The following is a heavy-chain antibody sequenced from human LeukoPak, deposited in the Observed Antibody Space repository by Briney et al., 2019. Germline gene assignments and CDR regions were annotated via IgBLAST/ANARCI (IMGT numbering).Heavy chain of an antibody. CDR2: ITSGGSNI. CDR3: ARRYCSGANSCYTGYSDY. D-gene: IGHD2-15*01. Sequence: GGSLRLSCAASGFILSDYYINWIRQAPGKGLEFVSYITSGGSNIYYADSVKGRFTISGDNAKNSLFLQMNSLRAEDTAVYYCARRYCSGANSCYTGYSDYWGQGTLVTVSS. J-gene: IGHJ4*02. V-gene: IGHV3-11*04. CDR1: GFILSDYY.